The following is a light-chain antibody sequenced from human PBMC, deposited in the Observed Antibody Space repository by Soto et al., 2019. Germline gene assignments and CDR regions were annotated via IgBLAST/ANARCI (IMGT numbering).Light chain of an antibody. V-gene: IGKV1-5*01. CDR1: QSISHW. J-gene: IGKJ1*01. CDR3: QQYDSVLGT. CDR2: DAS. Sequence: DIQMTQSPATLSASVGDSVTITCRASQSISHWLAWYQQKPGKAPKFLIYDASSLGSGVPSRFSGSGSGTEFTLTISSLQPDDFATYYCQQYDSVLGTFGPGTKVEI.